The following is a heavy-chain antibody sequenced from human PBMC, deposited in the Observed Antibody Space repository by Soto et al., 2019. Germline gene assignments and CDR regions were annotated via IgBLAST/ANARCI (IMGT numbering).Heavy chain of an antibody. CDR3: ARERYDYGQASDAFDI. V-gene: IGHV1-69*04. Sequence: ASVKVSCKASGGTFSSYTISWVRQAPGQGLEWMGRIIPILGIANYAQKFQGRVTITADKSTSTAYMELSSLRSEDTAVYYCARERYDYGQASDAFDIWGQGTMVTVSS. CDR2: IIPILGIA. D-gene: IGHD4-17*01. J-gene: IGHJ3*02. CDR1: GGTFSSYT.